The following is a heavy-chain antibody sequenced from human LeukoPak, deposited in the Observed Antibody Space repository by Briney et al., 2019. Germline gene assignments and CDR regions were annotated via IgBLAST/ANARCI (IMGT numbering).Heavy chain of an antibody. CDR3: ASALDGFDY. CDR1: GGSISSSSYY. J-gene: IGHJ4*02. D-gene: IGHD3/OR15-3a*01. Sequence: SETLSLTCTVSGGSISSSSYYWGWIRQPPGKGLEWIGSIYYSGSTYYNPSLRSRVTISVGTSKNQFSLKLSSVTAADTAVYYCASALDGFDYWGQETLVTVSS. V-gene: IGHV4-39*07. CDR2: IYYSGST.